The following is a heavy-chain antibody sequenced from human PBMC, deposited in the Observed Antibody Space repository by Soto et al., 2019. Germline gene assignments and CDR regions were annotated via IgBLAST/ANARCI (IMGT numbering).Heavy chain of an antibody. CDR2: IIPIFGTA. CDR3: ARDRKQWLVLSEPSEFDY. D-gene: IGHD6-19*01. V-gene: IGHV1-69*01. J-gene: IGHJ4*02. Sequence: QVQLLQSGAEVNKPGSSVKVSCKASGGTFSSYAISWVRQAPGQGLEWMGGIIPIFGTANYAEKFQGRVTNNADESKSTAYMELSSLRSEDTAVYYCARDRKQWLVLSEPSEFDYWGQGTLVTVSS. CDR1: GGTFSSYA.